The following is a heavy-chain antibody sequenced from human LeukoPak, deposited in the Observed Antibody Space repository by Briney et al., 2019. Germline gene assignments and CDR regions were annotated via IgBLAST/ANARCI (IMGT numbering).Heavy chain of an antibody. D-gene: IGHD3-10*01. J-gene: IGHJ6*03. Sequence: GGSLRLSCAASGFTFSSHWMRWVRQAPGKGLVWVSRINSDGSSTSYADSVKGRFTISRDNAKKKLYLQMNSLRAEDTAVYYCARKVGSGCYNYYMDVWGKGTTVTVSS. CDR1: GFTFSSHW. CDR2: INSDGSST. CDR3: ARKVGSGCYNYYMDV. V-gene: IGHV3-74*01.